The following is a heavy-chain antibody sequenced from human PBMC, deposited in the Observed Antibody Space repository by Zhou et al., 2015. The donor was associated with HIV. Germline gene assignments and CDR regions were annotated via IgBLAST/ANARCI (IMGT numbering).Heavy chain of an antibody. V-gene: IGHV1-69*01. Sequence: QVQLVQSGAEVKKPGSSVKVSCKASGGTFSSYGISWVRQAPGQGLEWMGGIIPIFGTANYAQKFQGRVTITADESTSTAYMELSSLRSEDTAVYYCARDPAYGSGSHDRYYGMDVWGQGTTVTVSS. J-gene: IGHJ6*02. D-gene: IGHD3-10*01. CDR2: IIPIFGTA. CDR1: GGTFSSYG. CDR3: ARDPAYGSGSHDRYYGMDV.